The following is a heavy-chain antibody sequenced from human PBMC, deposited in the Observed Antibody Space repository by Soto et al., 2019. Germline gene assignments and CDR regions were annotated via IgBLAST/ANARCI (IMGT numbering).Heavy chain of an antibody. CDR1: GGSVSSGSYY. J-gene: IGHJ4*02. D-gene: IGHD2-2*02. V-gene: IGHV4-61*01. Sequence: QVQLQESGPGLVKPSETLSLTCTVPGGSVSSGSYYCSWIRQPPGKGLEWIGFIYYSGNTNYNPSLKSRVTISVYPSKNQFSLRLSSVTAADTAVYYCARGNYLTPYLFDYWGQGNLVTVSS. CDR3: ARGNYLTPYLFDY. CDR2: IYYSGNT.